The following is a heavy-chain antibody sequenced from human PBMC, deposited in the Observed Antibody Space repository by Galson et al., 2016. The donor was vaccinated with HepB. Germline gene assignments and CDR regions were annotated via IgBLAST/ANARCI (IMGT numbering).Heavy chain of an antibody. CDR3: AKAAKAQYFDN. Sequence: SLRLSCAASGFTFISYAMSWVRQAPGKGLEWVSTVSTTGDSTFYADSVKGRFTISRDNSKNTVYLQLNSLRAEDTAVYYCAKAAKAQYFDNWGQGTLVTVSS. CDR1: GFTFISYA. J-gene: IGHJ5*02. V-gene: IGHV3-23*01. D-gene: IGHD4-11*01. CDR2: VSTTGDST.